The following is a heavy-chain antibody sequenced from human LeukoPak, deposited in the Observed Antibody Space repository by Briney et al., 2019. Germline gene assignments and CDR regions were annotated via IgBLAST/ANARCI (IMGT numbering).Heavy chain of an antibody. CDR3: AKRVVVAAICVQCYFDY. D-gene: IGHD2-15*01. CDR2: ISGSGGST. CDR1: GFTFSSYA. J-gene: IGHJ4*02. Sequence: GGSLRLSCAASGFTFSSYAMSWVRRAPGKGLEWVSAISGSGGSTYCADSVKGRFTISRDNSKNTLYLQMNSLRAEDTAVYYCAKRVVVAAICVQCYFDYWGQGTLVTVSS. V-gene: IGHV3-23*01.